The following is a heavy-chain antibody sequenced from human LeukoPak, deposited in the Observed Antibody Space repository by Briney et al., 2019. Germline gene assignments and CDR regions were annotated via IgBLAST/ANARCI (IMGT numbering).Heavy chain of an antibody. CDR1: GVSLSSDKYY. V-gene: IGHV4-31*03. J-gene: IGHJ3*01. CDR3: ATPYCGAISCLDVFDV. Sequence: SQTLSLTCTVSGVSLSSDKYYWTWIRQRPGKGLEWIGHIYYSGSTSFNPPLKSRVSMSMDTSKSQFSLKLTSVTAADTAVYYCATPYCGAISCLDVFDVWGQGTVVTVSS. CDR2: IYYSGST. D-gene: IGHD2-21*01.